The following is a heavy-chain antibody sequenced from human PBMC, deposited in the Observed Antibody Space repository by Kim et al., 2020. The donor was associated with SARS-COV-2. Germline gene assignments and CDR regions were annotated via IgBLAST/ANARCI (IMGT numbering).Heavy chain of an antibody. CDR1: GYTFTSYA. CDR3: ARDQAYCSGGSCYGYYYYGMDV. CDR2: INAGNGNT. J-gene: IGHJ6*02. D-gene: IGHD2-15*01. V-gene: IGHV1-3*01. Sequence: ASVKVSCKASGYTFTSYAMHWVRQAPGQRLEWMGWINAGNGNTKYSQKFQGRVTITRDTSASTAYMELSSLRSEDTAVYYCARDQAYCSGGSCYGYYYYGMDVWGQGTTVTVSS.